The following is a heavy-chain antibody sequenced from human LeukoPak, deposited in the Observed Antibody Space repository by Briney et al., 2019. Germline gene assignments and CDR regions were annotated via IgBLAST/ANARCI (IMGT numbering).Heavy chain of an antibody. D-gene: IGHD3-22*01. CDR1: GFTFSSYG. CDR3: ARFYSSGYSFDY. V-gene: IGHV3-66*02. CDR2: IYTGGST. J-gene: IGHJ4*02. Sequence: PGGSLRLSCAASGFTFSSYGMNWVRQAPGKGLEWVSIIYTGGSTDYADSVKGRFTISRDNSKNTLYLQMHSLGAEDTAVFFCARFYSSGYSFDYWGQGTLVTVSS.